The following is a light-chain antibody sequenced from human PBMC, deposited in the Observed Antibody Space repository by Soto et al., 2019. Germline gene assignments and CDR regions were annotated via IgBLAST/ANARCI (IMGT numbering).Light chain of an antibody. Sequence: EIVLTQSPATLSLSPGERATLSCRASQSVSSYFAWYQQKPGQAPRLLIYDASSRATGIPARFSGSGSGTDFTLTISSLEPGDFAVYYCQQRSSWPLTFGQGTKVEMK. CDR3: QQRSSWPLT. CDR2: DAS. V-gene: IGKV3-11*01. CDR1: QSVSSY. J-gene: IGKJ1*01.